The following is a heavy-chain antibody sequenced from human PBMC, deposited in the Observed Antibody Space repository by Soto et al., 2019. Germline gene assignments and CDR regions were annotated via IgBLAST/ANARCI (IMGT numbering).Heavy chain of an antibody. D-gene: IGHD1-1*01. CDR3: AREKVGTTFFDN. Sequence: PSETLSLTCNVSGFAISRGYYWSWVRQPPGKGLEWIGSIYPSVSSYHNPSLESRLTLSIDTSKNQFTLKLASVTAADTALYYCAREKVGTTFFDNWGQGTQVTVS. CDR2: IYPSVSS. J-gene: IGHJ4*02. CDR1: GFAISRGYY. V-gene: IGHV4-38-2*02.